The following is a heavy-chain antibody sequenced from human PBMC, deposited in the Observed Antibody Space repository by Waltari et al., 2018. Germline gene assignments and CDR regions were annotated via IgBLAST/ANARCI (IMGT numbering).Heavy chain of an antibody. J-gene: IGHJ6*02. CDR2: IIPIFGTA. CDR3: ARALDCSGGSCYRVSGMDV. Sequence: QVQLVQSGAEVKKPGSSVKVSCKASGGTFSSYAISWVRQAPGQGLEWMGWIIPIFGTANSAQKFQGRVTITTDESTSTAYMELSSLRSEDTAVYYCARALDCSGGSCYRVSGMDVWGQGTTVTVSS. D-gene: IGHD2-15*01. CDR1: GGTFSSYA. V-gene: IGHV1-69*05.